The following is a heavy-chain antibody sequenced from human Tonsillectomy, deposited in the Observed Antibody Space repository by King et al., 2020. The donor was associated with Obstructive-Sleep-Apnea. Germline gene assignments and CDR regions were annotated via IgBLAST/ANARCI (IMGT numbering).Heavy chain of an antibody. CDR1: GGSISSYY. Sequence: VQLQESGPGLVKPSETLSLTCTVSGGSISSYYWSWIRQPPGKGLEWIGYIYYSGSTNYNPSLKSRVTISVDTSKNQFSLKLSSVTAADTAVYYCASGIAAAELDFWGQGTLVTVSS. J-gene: IGHJ4*02. D-gene: IGHD6-13*01. CDR3: ASGIAAAELDF. V-gene: IGHV4-59*08. CDR2: IYYSGST.